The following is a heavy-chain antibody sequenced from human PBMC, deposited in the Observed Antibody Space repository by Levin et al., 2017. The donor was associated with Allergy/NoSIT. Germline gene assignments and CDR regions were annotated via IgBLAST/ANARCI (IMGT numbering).Heavy chain of an antibody. D-gene: IGHD5-12*01. J-gene: IGHJ6*02. CDR3: ARFVPADIVATYDYYGMDV. V-gene: IGHV1-69*13. CDR1: GGTFSSYA. CDR2: IIPIFGTA. Sequence: GASVKVSCKASGGTFSSYAISWVRQAPGQGLEWMGGIIPIFGTANYAQKFQGRVTITADESTSTAYMELSSLRSEDTAVYYCARFVPADIVATYDYYGMDVWGQGTTVTVSS.